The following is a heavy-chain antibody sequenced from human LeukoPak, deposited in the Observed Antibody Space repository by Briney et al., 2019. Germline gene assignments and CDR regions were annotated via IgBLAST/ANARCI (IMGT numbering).Heavy chain of an antibody. D-gene: IGHD2-2*01. CDR2: IKEDGSEK. Sequence: GGFLRLSCAASGFTFSSYWMSWVRQAPGKGLEWVANIKEDGSEKNYVDSVKGRFTISRDNAKNSLYLQMNSLRAEDTAVYYCARVSSTSPQKDYYYGMDVWGQGTTVTVSS. CDR3: ARVSSTSPQKDYYYGMDV. J-gene: IGHJ6*02. CDR1: GFTFSSYW. V-gene: IGHV3-7*01.